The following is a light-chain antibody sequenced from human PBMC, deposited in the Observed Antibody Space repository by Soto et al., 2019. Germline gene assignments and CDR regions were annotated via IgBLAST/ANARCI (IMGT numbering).Light chain of an antibody. J-gene: IGKJ4*01. V-gene: IGKV3-11*01. Sequence: EIVLTQSLATLSLSPGERATISCRASQSVSSYLAWYQQKPGQAPRRLIYDASNSATGIPARFSGSGSGTDFTLTISSLEPEDFAVYYCQQRSNWPLTFGGGTKVEIK. CDR1: QSVSSY. CDR2: DAS. CDR3: QQRSNWPLT.